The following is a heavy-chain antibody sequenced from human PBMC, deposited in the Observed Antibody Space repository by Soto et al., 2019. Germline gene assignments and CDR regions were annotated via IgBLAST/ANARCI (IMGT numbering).Heavy chain of an antibody. Sequence: QVQLVQSGAEVKKPGASVKVSCKASGYTFTSYGISWVRQAPGQGLEWMGWISAYNGNTNYAQKLQGRVTMTTDTTTSTAYMEMRSLSSDDAAVYYCARTAGEFYYGSGSSTIDYWGQGTLVTVYS. J-gene: IGHJ4*02. CDR2: ISAYNGNT. CDR3: ARTAGEFYYGSGSSTIDY. CDR1: GYTFTSYG. V-gene: IGHV1-18*01. D-gene: IGHD3-10*01.